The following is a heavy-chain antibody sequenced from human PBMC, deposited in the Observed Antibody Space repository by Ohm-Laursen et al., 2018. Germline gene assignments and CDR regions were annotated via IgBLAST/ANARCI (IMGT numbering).Heavy chain of an antibody. D-gene: IGHD4-17*01. J-gene: IGHJ5*02. CDR3: ARDYGPNWFDP. Sequence: GSLRLSCTASGFTFSSYAMSWVRQAPGKGLEWVSYISSSGSTIYYADSVKGRFTISRDNAKNSLYLQMNSLRAEDTAVYYCARDYGPNWFDPWGQGTLVTVSS. CDR1: GFTFSSYA. V-gene: IGHV3-11*01. CDR2: ISSSGSTI.